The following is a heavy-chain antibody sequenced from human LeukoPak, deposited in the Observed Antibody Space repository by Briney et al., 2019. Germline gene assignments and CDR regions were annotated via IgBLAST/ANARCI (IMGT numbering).Heavy chain of an antibody. CDR1: GGTFSSYA. J-gene: IGHJ6*02. D-gene: IGHD3-3*01. CDR2: IIPIIGIA. Sequence: ASVKVSCKASGGTFSSYAISWLRQAPGQGLEWMGRIIPIIGIANYAQKFQGRVTITADISTTTDYMELSSLRSEDTAVYYCARDRNEEWLGSTHPVVGVDVWGQGTTVTVSS. V-gene: IGHV1-69*04. CDR3: ARDRNEEWLGSTHPVVGVDV.